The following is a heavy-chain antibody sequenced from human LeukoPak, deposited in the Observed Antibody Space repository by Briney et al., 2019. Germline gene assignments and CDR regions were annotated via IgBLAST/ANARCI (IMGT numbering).Heavy chain of an antibody. CDR3: VKRGGGDHGLDV. CDR1: GFTFTNYG. V-gene: IGHV3-30*18. Sequence: PGTSLRLSCEASGFTFTNYGMHWVRQAPGKGPECVAVVSFDGRKTYYAGFAEGRFTIPRDDSNNMVYLQMNSLRTEDTAVYHCVKRGGGDHGLDVWGQGTTVVVS. D-gene: IGHD2-21*02. CDR2: VSFDGRKT. J-gene: IGHJ6*02.